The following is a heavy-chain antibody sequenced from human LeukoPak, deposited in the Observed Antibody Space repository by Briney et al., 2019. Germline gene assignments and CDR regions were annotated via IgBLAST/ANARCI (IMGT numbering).Heavy chain of an antibody. J-gene: IGHJ6*03. CDR1: GGSFSGYY. Sequence: KASETLSLTCAVYGGSFSGYYWSWIRKPPGKGLEWIGEINHSGSTNYNPSLKSRVTISVDTSKNQFSLKLSSVTAADTAVYYCARGGSGYAYYYYYMDVWGKGTTVTVSS. V-gene: IGHV4-34*01. D-gene: IGHD5-12*01. CDR3: ARGGSGYAYYYYYMDV. CDR2: INHSGST.